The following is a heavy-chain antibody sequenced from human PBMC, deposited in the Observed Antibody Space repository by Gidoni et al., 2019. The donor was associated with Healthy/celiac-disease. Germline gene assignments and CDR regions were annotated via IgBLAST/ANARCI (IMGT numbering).Heavy chain of an antibody. J-gene: IGHJ4*02. CDR2: SSGSGCST. Sequence: EVQLLESGGGLVQPGGSLRLSCAASGFPFSSYAMSWVRQAPGKGLEWVSASSGSGCSTSYADSVKGRFTISRDNSKNTLYLQMNSLRAEDTAVYYCAKDQHIRLAGGLDYWGQGTLVTVSS. V-gene: IGHV3-23*01. CDR1: GFPFSSYA. D-gene: IGHD3-3*02. CDR3: AKDQHIRLAGGLDY.